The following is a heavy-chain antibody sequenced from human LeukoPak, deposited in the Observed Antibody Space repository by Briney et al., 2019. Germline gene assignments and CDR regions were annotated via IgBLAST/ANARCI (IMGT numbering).Heavy chain of an antibody. Sequence: GGSLRHSCAASGFTFSSYSMNWVRQAPGKGLEWVSSISSSSSYIYYADSLKGRFTISRDNAKNSLYLQMNSLRAEDTAVYYCARGTMFPYYFDYWGQGTLVTVSS. J-gene: IGHJ4*02. V-gene: IGHV3-21*01. CDR1: GFTFSSYS. D-gene: IGHD3-10*02. CDR3: ARGTMFPYYFDY. CDR2: ISSSSSYI.